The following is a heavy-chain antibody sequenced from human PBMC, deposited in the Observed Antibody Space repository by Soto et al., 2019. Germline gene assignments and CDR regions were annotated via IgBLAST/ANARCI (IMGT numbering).Heavy chain of an antibody. D-gene: IGHD6-19*01. CDR2: IYYSGST. CDR1: GGSISSGDYY. CDR3: ARGPGSGWYDY. J-gene: IGHJ4*02. V-gene: IGHV4-31*03. Sequence: HVQLQESGPGLVKPSQTLSLTCTVSGGSISSGDYYWSWSRQHPGKGLEWIGYIYYSGSTYYNPSLKSRVTIEVDTSKNQFSLKLSSVTAADTAVYYCARGPGSGWYDYWGQGTLVTVSS.